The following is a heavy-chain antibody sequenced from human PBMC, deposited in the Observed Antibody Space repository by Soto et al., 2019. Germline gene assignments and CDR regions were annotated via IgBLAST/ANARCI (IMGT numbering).Heavy chain of an antibody. D-gene: IGHD6-13*01. CDR2: ISGSGDKT. J-gene: IGHJ5*02. CDR1: GFSFSNFA. Sequence: LRLSCAASGFSFSNFAMSWVRQAPGTGLEWVSSISGSGDKTYYLDSVKGRFTISRDNSKNTLYLHMNSLGAEDTAVYFCAKDYASTWYWYFDPWGQGTLVTVSS. V-gene: IGHV3-23*01. CDR3: AKDYASTWYWYFDP.